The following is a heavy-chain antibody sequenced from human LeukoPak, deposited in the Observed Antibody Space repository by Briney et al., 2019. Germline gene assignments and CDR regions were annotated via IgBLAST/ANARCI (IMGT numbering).Heavy chain of an antibody. CDR2: IKSKTDGGTI. J-gene: IGHJ4*02. V-gene: IGHV3-15*01. D-gene: IGHD3-10*01. Sequence: GGSLRLSCAGSGFSFSNAWMTWVRQAPGKGLEWVGRIKSKTDGGTIDYDAHVKGRFTISRDDSKNTVDLQVNSLGTEDAAVYFCATSGRRWDYFDYWGQGTLVTVSS. CDR1: GFSFSNAW. CDR3: ATSGRRWDYFDY.